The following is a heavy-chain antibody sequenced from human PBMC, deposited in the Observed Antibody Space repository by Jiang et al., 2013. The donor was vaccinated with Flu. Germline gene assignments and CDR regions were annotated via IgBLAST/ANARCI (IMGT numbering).Heavy chain of an antibody. J-gene: IGHJ6*02. Sequence: GPGLVKPSETLSLTCSISGGSISYYYWTWIRQSPGKGLEWIGYVYYSGSTNYNPSLKSRVTISVDTSKNQFSLMLNSMTAADTAVYYCARQVRREFSANHYYGIDVWGQ. CDR3: ARQVRREFSANHYYGIDV. V-gene: IGHV4-59*08. CDR2: VYYSGST. D-gene: IGHD3-10*01. CDR1: GGSISYYY.